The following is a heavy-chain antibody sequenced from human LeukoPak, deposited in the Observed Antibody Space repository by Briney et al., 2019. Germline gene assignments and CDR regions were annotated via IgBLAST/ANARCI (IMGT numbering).Heavy chain of an antibody. CDR3: ARDSTTLDY. CDR2: ISPYSGNT. D-gene: IGHD1-1*01. J-gene: IGHJ4*02. Sequence: ASVKVSCKASGGTFSSYAISWVRQAPGQGLEWMGWISPYSGNTNYAQKLQGRVTVTTDTSTSTAYMELRSLRSDDTAVYYCARDSTTLDYWGQGTLVTVSS. V-gene: IGHV1-18*01. CDR1: GGTFSSYA.